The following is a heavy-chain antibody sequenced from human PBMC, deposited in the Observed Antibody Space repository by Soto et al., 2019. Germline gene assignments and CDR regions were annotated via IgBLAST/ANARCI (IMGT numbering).Heavy chain of an antibody. CDR1: GYTFTSYA. D-gene: IGHD6-19*01. J-gene: IGHJ4*02. CDR2: INAGNGNT. CDR3: ARRRGDSSGWYLDYFDY. V-gene: IGHV1-3*01. Sequence: ASVKVSCKASGYTFTSYAMHWVRQAPGQRLEWMGWINAGNGNTKYSQKFQGRVTITRDTSASTAYMELSSLRSEDTAVYYCARRRGDSSGWYLDYFDYWGQGTLVTVPS.